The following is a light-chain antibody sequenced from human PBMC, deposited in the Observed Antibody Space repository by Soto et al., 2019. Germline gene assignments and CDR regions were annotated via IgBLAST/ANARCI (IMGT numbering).Light chain of an antibody. Sequence: EIGINHAAASMSESPGERATLSCRASQTVSTSLAWYQQKPGRAPRLLIYGASTRASGVPARFSGSGSGTEFTLTISSLQSEDSAVYCSHQDNNWWTFGQGTKVDIK. CDR1: QTVSTS. J-gene: IGKJ1*01. V-gene: IGKV3-15*01. CDR3: HQDNNWWT. CDR2: GAS.